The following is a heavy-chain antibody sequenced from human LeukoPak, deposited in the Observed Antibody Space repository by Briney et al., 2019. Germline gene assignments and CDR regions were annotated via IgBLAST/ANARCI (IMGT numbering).Heavy chain of an antibody. Sequence: PTGGSLRLSCATPGFTFRDHYMDWVRQAPGKGLEWVGRSRDKAKNYITEYAASVKGRFTISREDSKISLYLQMNTLKTEDTAVYYCARWNSGSCSNCGQGTLVTVSS. CDR1: GFTFRDHY. D-gene: IGHD1-26*01. V-gene: IGHV3-72*01. J-gene: IGHJ4*02. CDR3: ARWNSGSCSN. CDR2: SRDKAKNYIT.